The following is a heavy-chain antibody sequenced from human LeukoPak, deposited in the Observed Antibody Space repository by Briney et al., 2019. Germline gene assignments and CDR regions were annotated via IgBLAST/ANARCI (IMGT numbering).Heavy chain of an antibody. CDR2: ISSSSSPI. CDR1: GFTFSSYS. Sequence: GGSLRLSCAASGFTFSSYSMNWVRQARGKGLEWVSYISSSSSPIYYAESVKGRFTISRDNAKNSLYLQMNSLRDEDTAVYYCARISGRGYYFDNWGQGTLVTVSS. CDR3: ARISGRGYYFDN. D-gene: IGHD2-15*01. J-gene: IGHJ4*02. V-gene: IGHV3-48*02.